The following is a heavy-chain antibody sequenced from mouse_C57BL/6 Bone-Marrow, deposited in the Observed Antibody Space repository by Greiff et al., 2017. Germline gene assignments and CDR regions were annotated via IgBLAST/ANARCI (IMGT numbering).Heavy chain of an antibody. V-gene: IGHV1-5*01. Sequence: PLPPSGTVLARPGASVKMSCKTSGYTFTSYWMHWVKQRPGQGLEWIGAIYPGNSDTSYNQKFKGKAKLTAVTSASTAYMELSSLTNEDSAVYYCTREEFWVYGIGWFAFWGQGTLVTVSA. CDR1: GYTFTSYW. CDR2: IYPGNSDT. D-gene: IGHD2-1*01. J-gene: IGHJ3*01. CDR3: TREEFWVYGIGWFAF.